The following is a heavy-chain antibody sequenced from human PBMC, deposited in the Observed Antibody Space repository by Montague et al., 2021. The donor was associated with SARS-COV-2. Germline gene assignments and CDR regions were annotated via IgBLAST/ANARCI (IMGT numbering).Heavy chain of an antibody. V-gene: IGHV4-39*07. CDR3: ARVGRQQLVRLSGMDV. CDR2: IYYSGST. D-gene: IGHD6-13*01. J-gene: IGHJ6*02. CDR1: GGSISSSSYY. Sequence: SETLSLTCTVSGGSISSSSYYWGWIRQPPGKGLEWIGSIYYSGSTYYNLSLKSRVTISVDTSKNQFSLKLSSVTAADTAVYYRARVGRQQLVRLSGMDVWGQGTTVTVSS.